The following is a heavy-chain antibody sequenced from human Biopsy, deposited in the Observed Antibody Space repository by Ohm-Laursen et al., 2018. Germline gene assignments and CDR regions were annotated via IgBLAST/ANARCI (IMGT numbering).Heavy chain of an antibody. D-gene: IGHD3-9*01. V-gene: IGHV3-33*01. Sequence: LSLTCAASGFAFSYYGLHWVRQAPGKGLQWVAVMWSDGINKNYADSVKGRFTVSRDNSNNVLYLQMSSLRDEDSAVYYCARDDDTTGHYMILNHWGQGTLVTVSS. CDR1: GFAFSYYG. CDR3: ARDDDTTGHYMILNH. J-gene: IGHJ5*02. CDR2: MWSDGINK.